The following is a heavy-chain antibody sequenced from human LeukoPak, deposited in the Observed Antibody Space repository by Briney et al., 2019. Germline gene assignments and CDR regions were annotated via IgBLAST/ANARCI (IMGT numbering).Heavy chain of an antibody. CDR2: IGGSGGGT. D-gene: IGHD6-6*01. V-gene: IGHV3-23*01. CDR1: GFTFSTYA. J-gene: IGHJ6*02. CDR3: AKGTAALRYYARDV. Sequence: GGSLRLSCAASGFTFSTYAMTWVRQAPGKGLEWVSGIGGSGGGTYHADSVKGRFTISRDNSNNTLYLQMNSLRADDTAVYYCAKGTAALRYYARDVWGQGTTVTVSS.